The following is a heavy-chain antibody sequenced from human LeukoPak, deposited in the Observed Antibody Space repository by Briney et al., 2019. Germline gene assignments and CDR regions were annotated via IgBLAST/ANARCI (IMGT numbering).Heavy chain of an antibody. J-gene: IGHJ5*02. CDR1: GYTFTSYG. CDR3: ARDSAYDFWSGYSGGGGNWFDP. CDR2: ISAYNGNT. Sequence: ASVKVSCKASGYTFTSYGISWVRQAPGQGLEWMGWISAYNGNTNYAQKLQGRVTMTTDTSTSAAYMKLRSLRSDDTAVYYCARDSAYDFWSGYSGGGGNWFDPWGQGTLVTVSS. D-gene: IGHD3-3*01. V-gene: IGHV1-18*01.